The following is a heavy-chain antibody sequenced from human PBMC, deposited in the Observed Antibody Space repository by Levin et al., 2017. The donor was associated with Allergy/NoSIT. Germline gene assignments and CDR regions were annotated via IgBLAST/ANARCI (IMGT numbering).Heavy chain of an antibody. V-gene: IGHV3-48*03. J-gene: IGHJ4*02. CDR2: ISGRGNII. Sequence: GESLKISCAASGFTFSGYEMNWVRQAPGMGLEWVSYISGRGNIIYNADSVKGRFTISRDNAKNSLYLQMNNLRAEDTAVYYCARDGVVTATNDYWGQGTLVTVSS. D-gene: IGHD2-21*02. CDR1: GFTFSGYE. CDR3: ARDGVVTATNDY.